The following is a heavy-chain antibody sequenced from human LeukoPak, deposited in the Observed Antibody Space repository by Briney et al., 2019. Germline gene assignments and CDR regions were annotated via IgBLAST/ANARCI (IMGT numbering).Heavy chain of an antibody. CDR2: IYHSGST. Sequence: SETLSLTCTVSGGSISSSSYYWGWIRQPPGKGLEWIGSIYHSGSTYYNPSLKSRVTISVDTSKNQFSLKLSSVTAADTAVYYCASFRYSGSYSDYWGQGTLVTVSS. J-gene: IGHJ4*02. V-gene: IGHV4-39*01. CDR3: ASFRYSGSYSDY. D-gene: IGHD1-26*01. CDR1: GGSISSSSYY.